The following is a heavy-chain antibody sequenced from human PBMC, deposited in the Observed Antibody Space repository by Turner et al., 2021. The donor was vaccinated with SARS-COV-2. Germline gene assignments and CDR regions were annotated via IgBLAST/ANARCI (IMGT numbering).Heavy chain of an antibody. CDR2: IIPILGIA. D-gene: IGHD3-10*01. Sequence: QVQLVQSGAEVKKPGSSVTVSCKASGGPFSSYAISWVRQAPGQGLEWMEGIIPILGIANYAQKFQGRVTITADKSTSTAYMELSSLRSEDTAVYYCARAATMVRGVIRNSFYYYYGMDVWGQGTTVTVS. V-gene: IGHV1-69*10. CDR3: ARAATMVRGVIRNSFYYYYGMDV. CDR1: GGPFSSYA. J-gene: IGHJ6*02.